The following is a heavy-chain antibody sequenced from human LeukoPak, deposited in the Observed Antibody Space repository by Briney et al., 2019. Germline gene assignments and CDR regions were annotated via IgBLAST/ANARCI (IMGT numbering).Heavy chain of an antibody. Sequence: SETLSLTCAVYSGSFSAFYWTWIRLPPGKGLEWIGEINHGGSTNYNPSLKSRVTISVDTSKNQFSLKLSSVTAADTAVYYCARARVAGKFYYYYYGMDVWGQGTTVTVSS. CDR3: ARARVAGKFYYYYYGMDV. D-gene: IGHD6-19*01. J-gene: IGHJ6*02. V-gene: IGHV4-34*01. CDR2: INHGGST. CDR1: SGSFSAFY.